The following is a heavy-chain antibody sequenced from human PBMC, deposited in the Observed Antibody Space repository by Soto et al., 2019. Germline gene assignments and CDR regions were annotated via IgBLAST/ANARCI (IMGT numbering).Heavy chain of an antibody. J-gene: IGHJ4*02. CDR2: IYYSGCT. Sequence: KPSETLSLTCTVSGGSISSGDYYWSWIRQPPGKGLEWIGYIYYSGCTYYNPSLKSRVTISVDTSKNQFSLKLSSVTAADTAVYYCASFYDSSGYYYGWYFDYWGQGTLVTVS. D-gene: IGHD3-22*01. CDR1: GGSISSGDYY. V-gene: IGHV4-30-4*01. CDR3: ASFYDSSGYYYGWYFDY.